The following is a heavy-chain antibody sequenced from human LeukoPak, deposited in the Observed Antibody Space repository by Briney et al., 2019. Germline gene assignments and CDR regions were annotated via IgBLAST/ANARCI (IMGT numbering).Heavy chain of an antibody. CDR2: ISGSGGST. Sequence: GGSLRLSCAASGFTFSSYAMSWVRQAPGEGLEWVSAISGSGGSTYYADSVKGRFTISRDNSKNTLYLQMNSLRAEDTAVYYCARLRFGELGDWFDPWGQGTLVTVSS. D-gene: IGHD3-10*01. J-gene: IGHJ5*02. CDR3: ARLRFGELGDWFDP. CDR1: GFTFSSYA. V-gene: IGHV3-23*01.